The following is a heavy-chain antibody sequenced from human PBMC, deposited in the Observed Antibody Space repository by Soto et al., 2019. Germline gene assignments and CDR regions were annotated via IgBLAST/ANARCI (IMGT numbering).Heavy chain of an antibody. Sequence: ASVKVSCKASGYTFSSYGINWVRQAPGQGPEWMGWISGYNGNTRHLQKVQDRLTMTTDTSTSSAHMELRSLTSDDTAVYYCARRPASWEMLGDFVGYYWGQGTPVTVSS. V-gene: IGHV1-18*04. J-gene: IGHJ4*02. CDR1: GYTFSSYG. D-gene: IGHD1-26*01. CDR2: ISGYNGNT. CDR3: ARRPASWEMLGDFVGYY.